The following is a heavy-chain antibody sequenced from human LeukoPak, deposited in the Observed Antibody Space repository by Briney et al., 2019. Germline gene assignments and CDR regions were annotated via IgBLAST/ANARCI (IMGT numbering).Heavy chain of an antibody. V-gene: IGHV3-30*18. J-gene: IGHJ4*02. CDR1: GFSLSSYA. Sequence: GGSLRLSCAASGFSLSSYAMHWVRQAPGKGLEWVSLISNDGNKKYYADSVKGRFTISRDDSKNTLYLQMNSLRAEDTAVYYCAKDLRLGDYFDYWGQGTLVTVSS. D-gene: IGHD4-17*01. CDR3: AKDLRLGDYFDY. CDR2: ISNDGNKK.